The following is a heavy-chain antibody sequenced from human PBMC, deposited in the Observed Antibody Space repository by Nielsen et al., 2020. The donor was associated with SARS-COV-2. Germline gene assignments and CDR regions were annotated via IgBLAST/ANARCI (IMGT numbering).Heavy chain of an antibody. CDR3: ARDVGGDRYSSGY. J-gene: IGHJ4*02. CDR2: INPNSGGT. D-gene: IGHD6-19*01. CDR1: GYTFTGYY. V-gene: IGHV1-2*02. Sequence: ASVQVSCKASGYTFTGYYMHWVRQAPGQGLEWMGWINPNSGGTNYAQKFQGRVTMTRDTSISTAYMELSRLRSDDTAVYYCARDVGGDRYSSGYWGQGTLVTVSS.